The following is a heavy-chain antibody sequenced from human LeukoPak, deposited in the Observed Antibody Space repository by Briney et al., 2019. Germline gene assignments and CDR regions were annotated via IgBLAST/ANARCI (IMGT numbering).Heavy chain of an antibody. CDR2: IYTTGLT. CDR3: ARGASRAFDI. V-gene: IGHV3-23*05. CDR1: GFTFSSYA. J-gene: IGHJ3*02. Sequence: GGSLRLSCAASGFTFSSYAMSWVRQAPGKGLEWVSVIYTTGLTYYKGSVKGRFTVSRDNPRTTVYLQMSSLRVEDTAVYYCARGASRAFDIWGQGTMVTVSS.